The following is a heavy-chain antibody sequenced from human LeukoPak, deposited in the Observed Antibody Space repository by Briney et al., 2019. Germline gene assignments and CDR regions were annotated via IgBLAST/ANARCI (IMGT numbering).Heavy chain of an antibody. CDR2: ISGNGGHT. Sequence: GGSLRLSCAASGFTFSSYAMSWVRQAPGKGLELVSTISGNGGHTYYADSVKGRFTISRDNSEKTLYLQMSSLRAEDTAVYYCAKGDSFGSGSYFHYWGQGTLVTVSS. V-gene: IGHV3-23*01. D-gene: IGHD3-10*01. J-gene: IGHJ4*02. CDR1: GFTFSSYA. CDR3: AKGDSFGSGSYFHY.